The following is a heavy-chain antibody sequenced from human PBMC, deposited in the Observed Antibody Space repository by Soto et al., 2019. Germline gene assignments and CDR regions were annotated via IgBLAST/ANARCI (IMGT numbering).Heavy chain of an antibody. CDR3: AKDLIVGAHYYYYGMDV. V-gene: IGHV3-30*18. D-gene: IGHD1-26*01. CDR2: ISYDGSNK. CDR1: GFTFSSYG. Sequence: QVQLVESGGGVVQPGRSLRLSCAASGFTFSSYGMHWVRQAPGKGLEWVAVISYDGSNKYYADSVKGRFTISRDNSKNTLYLQMNSLRAEDTAVYYCAKDLIVGAHYYYYGMDVWGQGTTVTVSS. J-gene: IGHJ6*02.